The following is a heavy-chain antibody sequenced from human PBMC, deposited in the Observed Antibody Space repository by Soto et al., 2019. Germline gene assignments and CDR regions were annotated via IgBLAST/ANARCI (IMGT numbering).Heavy chain of an antibody. CDR1: GYSFTTHW. Sequence: PGESLKISCKGSGYSFTTHWIGWVRQMPGKGLEWMGVIYPGDSDTKYSPSFQGQVTISADKSINTAYLQWNTLKASDTAMYYCARGGDRGGYDWRGFDYWGQGTLVTVSS. CDR3: ARGGDRGGYDWRGFDY. V-gene: IGHV5-51*01. J-gene: IGHJ4*02. D-gene: IGHD5-12*01. CDR2: IYPGDSDT.